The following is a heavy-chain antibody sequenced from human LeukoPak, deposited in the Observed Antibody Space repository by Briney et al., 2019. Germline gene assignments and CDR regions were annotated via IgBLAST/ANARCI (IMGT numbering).Heavy chain of an antibody. D-gene: IGHD6-13*01. V-gene: IGHV3-30*02. Sequence: GGSLRLSCAASEFPFSTYGMHWVRQAPGKGLEWVAFIQYDGSNKYYADSVKGRFTISRDNSKNTLHLQMNRLRAEDTAVYYCASRDSSWEPYYYYYMDVWGKGTTVTISS. CDR1: EFPFSTYG. CDR2: IQYDGSNK. J-gene: IGHJ6*03. CDR3: ASRDSSWEPYYYYYMDV.